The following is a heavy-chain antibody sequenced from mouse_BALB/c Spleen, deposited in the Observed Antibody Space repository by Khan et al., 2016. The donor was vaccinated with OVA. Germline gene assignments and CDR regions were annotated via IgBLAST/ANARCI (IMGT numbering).Heavy chain of an antibody. CDR3: ARGRSY. CDR1: GFSITSDYA. CDR2: INYSGTT. V-gene: IGHV3-2*02. Sequence: EVQLQESGPGLVKPSQSLSLTCTVTGFSITSDYAWNWIRQFPGNKLDWMGYINYSGTTSYHPSLKSRISITRAISKNQFFLQLNSVTAEDTATYYCARGRSYWGQGTLVTVSA. J-gene: IGHJ3*01.